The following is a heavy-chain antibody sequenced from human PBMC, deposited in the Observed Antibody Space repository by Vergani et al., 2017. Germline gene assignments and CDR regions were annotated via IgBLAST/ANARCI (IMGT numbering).Heavy chain of an antibody. CDR3: SRGSGYSFGYSDY. Sequence: EVQLVESGGGLVPPGRSLRLSCAASGFCFGDYGMTWVRQAPGKGLEWVAFIRNKAYGGTTEYAASVKGRFTISRDDSKRVAYLQLSGLKTEDTAVYFCSRGSGYSFGYSDYWGQGTLVTVSS. J-gene: IGHJ4*01. CDR1: GFCFGDYG. D-gene: IGHD5-18*01. V-gene: IGHV3-49*04. CDR2: IRNKAYGGTT.